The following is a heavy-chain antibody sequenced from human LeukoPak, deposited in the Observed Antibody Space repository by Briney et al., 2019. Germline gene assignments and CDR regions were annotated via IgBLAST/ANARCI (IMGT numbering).Heavy chain of an antibody. CDR1: GASFSGYY. CDR3: ARRSPVGIYYFDY. CDR2: INHSGST. D-gene: IGHD1-26*01. Sequence: SETLSLTCVISGASFSGYYWSWIRQPPGKGLEWIGDINHSGSTNYNSSLESRVTISEDTSKNQFSLNLSSVTAADTAVYYCARRSPVGIYYFDYWGQGTLVTVSS. J-gene: IGHJ4*02. V-gene: IGHV4-34*01.